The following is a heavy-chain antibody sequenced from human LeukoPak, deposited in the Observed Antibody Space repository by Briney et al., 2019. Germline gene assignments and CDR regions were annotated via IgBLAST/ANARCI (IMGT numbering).Heavy chain of an antibody. J-gene: IGHJ4*02. D-gene: IGHD1-26*01. CDR2: IYTSGST. CDR3: ARIGSYGQDYFDY. Sequence: PSETLSLTCTVSGGSISSYHWSWIRQPPGKGLEWIGYIYTSGSTNYNPSLKSRVTISVDTSKNQFSLKLSSVTAADTAVYYCARIGSYGQDYFDYWGQGTLVTVSS. V-gene: IGHV4-4*09. CDR1: GGSISSYH.